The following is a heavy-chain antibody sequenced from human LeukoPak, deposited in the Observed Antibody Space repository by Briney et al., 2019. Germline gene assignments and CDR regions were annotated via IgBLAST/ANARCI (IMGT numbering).Heavy chain of an antibody. D-gene: IGHD2/OR15-2a*01. V-gene: IGHV3-7*05. CDR1: GFTFGKYW. CDR3: AADAFNMGNDAFDI. Sequence: GESLRLSCAASGFTFGKYWMSWVRQAPGKGLEWVANIIQDGSDRYYVDSVKGRFTISRDNAKNSLYLQMNSLRAEDTAVYYCAADAFNMGNDAFDIWGQGTMVTVSS. CDR2: IIQDGSDR. J-gene: IGHJ3*02.